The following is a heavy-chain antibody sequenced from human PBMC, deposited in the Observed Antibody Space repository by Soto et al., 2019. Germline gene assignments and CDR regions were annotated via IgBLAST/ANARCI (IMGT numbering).Heavy chain of an antibody. V-gene: IGHV1-69*02. Sequence: QVQLVQSGAEVKKPGSSVKVSCKASGGTFSSYTITWVRQAPGQALEWLGRIITILGIANYAQKFQGRVTITAAKSTSTAYMELSSLRSEDTAVYSCARTYCRRGSCSGPTSYYYGMDVWCQGPTVTVSS. CDR2: IITILGIA. CDR3: ARTYCRRGSCSGPTSYYYGMDV. J-gene: IGHJ6*02. D-gene: IGHD2-15*01. CDR1: GGTFSSYT.